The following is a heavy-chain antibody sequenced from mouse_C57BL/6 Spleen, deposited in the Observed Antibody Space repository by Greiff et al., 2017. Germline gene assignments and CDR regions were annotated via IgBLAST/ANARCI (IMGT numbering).Heavy chain of an antibody. CDR2: IYIGNGYT. CDR1: GYTFTSYG. J-gene: IGHJ2*01. Sequence: EVQLQESGAELVRPGSSVKMSCKTYGYTFTSYGINWVKQRPGQGLEWFGYIYIGNGYTEYNEKFKGKATLTSDTSSSTAYMRLSSLTSEDSAIYSGGASGDYDGDYFDYWGQGTTLTVSS. V-gene: IGHV1-58*01. D-gene: IGHD2-4*01. CDR3: GASGDYDGDYFDY.